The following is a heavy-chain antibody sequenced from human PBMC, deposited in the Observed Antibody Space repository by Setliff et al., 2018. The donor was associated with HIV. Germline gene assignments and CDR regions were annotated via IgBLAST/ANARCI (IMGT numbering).Heavy chain of an antibody. D-gene: IGHD3-22*01. CDR3: ARARTDYYDRRRRSHYYIDV. J-gene: IGHJ6*03. V-gene: IGHV1-8*02. Sequence: GASVKVSCKPSGYTFSNYDINWVRQAAGQGLEWMGWMNPDSRNTGYAQRFEGRVTLTWDTSMSTAYLELNHLKSDDTAVYYCARARTDYYDRRRRSHYYIDVWARGATVTVSS. CDR2: MNPDSRNT. CDR1: GYTFSNYD.